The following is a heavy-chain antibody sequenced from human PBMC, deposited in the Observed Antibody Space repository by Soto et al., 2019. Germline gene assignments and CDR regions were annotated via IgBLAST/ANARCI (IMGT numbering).Heavy chain of an antibody. Sequence: SETLSLTCTVSGGSISSSRYYWGWIRQPPGKGLEWIGSIYYSGTTYYSPSLKSRVTISVDTSKNQFSLRLSSVTAADTAVYYCARHVTYSWFDPWGQGTLVTVSS. CDR3: ARHVTYSWFDP. V-gene: IGHV4-39*01. J-gene: IGHJ5*02. CDR1: GGSISSSRYY. D-gene: IGHD2-21*01. CDR2: IYYSGTT.